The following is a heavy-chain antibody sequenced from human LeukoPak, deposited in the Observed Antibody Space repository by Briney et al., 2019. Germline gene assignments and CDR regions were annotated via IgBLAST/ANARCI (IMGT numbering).Heavy chain of an antibody. CDR3: AREVGSSSSAFDY. CDR1: GYTFTGYY. CDR2: INPNSGGT. Sequence: ASVKVSCKASGYTFTGYYMHWVRQAPGQGLEWMGWINPNSGGTNYAQKVQGRVTMTRDTSISTAYMELSRLRSDDTAVYYCAREVGSSSSAFDYWGQGTLVTVSS. V-gene: IGHV1-2*02. J-gene: IGHJ4*02. D-gene: IGHD6-6*01.